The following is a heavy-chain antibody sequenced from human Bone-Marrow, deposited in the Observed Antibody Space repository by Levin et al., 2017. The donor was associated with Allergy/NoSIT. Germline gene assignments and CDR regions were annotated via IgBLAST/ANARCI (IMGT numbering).Heavy chain of an antibody. CDR1: GFTFSSYS. D-gene: IGHD3-16*01. CDR3: ARENDPRGTRSFDF. Sequence: GGSLRLSCAASGFTFSSYSMHWIRQAPGKGLEWVAIIGGDGRITDYADSVKGRFTISRDNSKNTLYVQMNSLRADDTAIYYCARENDPRGTRSFDFWGQGTLVSVSS. V-gene: IGHV3-33*01. J-gene: IGHJ4*02. CDR2: IGGDGRIT.